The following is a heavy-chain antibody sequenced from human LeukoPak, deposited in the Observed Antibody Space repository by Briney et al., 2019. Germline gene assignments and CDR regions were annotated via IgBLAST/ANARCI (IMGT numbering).Heavy chain of an antibody. J-gene: IGHJ4*02. CDR1: GFSFSNYN. CDR2: ISSSSSYI. Sequence: GGSLRLSCAASGFSFSNYNTNWVRQAPGRGLEWVSSISSSSSYIYYADSLKGRFTISRDNAKNSLYLQVNSLRAEDTAVYFCVRGYCSGGTCYLDYWGQGTLVTVSS. V-gene: IGHV3-21*01. CDR3: VRGYCSGGTCYLDY. D-gene: IGHD2-15*01.